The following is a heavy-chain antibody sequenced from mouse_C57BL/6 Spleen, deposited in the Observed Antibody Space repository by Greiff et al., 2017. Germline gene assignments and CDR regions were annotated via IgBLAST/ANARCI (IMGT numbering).Heavy chain of an antibody. J-gene: IGHJ4*01. CDR1: GFTFSSYA. CDR2: ISDGGSYT. D-gene: IGHD2-4*01. CDR3: ARGDDNDGYCAMDY. V-gene: IGHV5-4*03. Sequence: EVKLMESGGGLVKPGGSLKLSCAASGFTFSSYAMSWVRQTPEKRLEWVGTISDGGSYTYYTDNVKGRFTISRDNAKNNLYLQMSHLKSEDTAMYYGARGDDNDGYCAMDYWGQGTSVTVSS.